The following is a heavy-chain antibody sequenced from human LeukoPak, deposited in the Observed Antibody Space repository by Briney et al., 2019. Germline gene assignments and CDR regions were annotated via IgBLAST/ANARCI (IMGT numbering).Heavy chain of an antibody. CDR1: GFTFGDYA. Sequence: GGSLRLSCTASGFTFGDYAMSWVRQAPGKGLEWVGFIRSKAYGGTTEYAASVKGRFTISRDDSKSIAYLQMNSLKTEDTAVYYCTTSSDYGVEDYYYYSMDVWGQGTTVTVSS. CDR3: TTSSDYGVEDYYYYSMDV. V-gene: IGHV3-49*04. J-gene: IGHJ6*02. D-gene: IGHD4-17*01. CDR2: IRSKAYGGTT.